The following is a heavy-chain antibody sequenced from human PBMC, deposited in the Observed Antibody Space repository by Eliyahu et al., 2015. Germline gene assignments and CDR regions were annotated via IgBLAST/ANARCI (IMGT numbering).Heavy chain of an antibody. CDR2: IDFCGNT. J-gene: IGHJ4*02. CDR1: GGSXRSPAYX. D-gene: IGHD4-17*01. Sequence: QVQLQESGPGLVRPSETLSLTCSVSGGSXRSPAYXWGWIRQPPGKGLQWLGNIDFCGNTYYNPSLKSRITISLDTWNGQLSLKMSSVTAADTAVYYCARTTVTQATARFDYWGQGTQVSVSS. V-gene: IGHV4-39*01. CDR3: ARTTVTQATARFDY.